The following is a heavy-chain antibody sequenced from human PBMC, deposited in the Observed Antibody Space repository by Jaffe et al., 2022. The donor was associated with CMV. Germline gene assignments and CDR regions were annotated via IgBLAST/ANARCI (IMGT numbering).Heavy chain of an antibody. CDR2: ISSSGSTI. J-gene: IGHJ6*02. D-gene: IGHD5-12*01. CDR1: GFTFSDYY. V-gene: IGHV3-11*01. Sequence: QVQLVESGGGLVKPGGSLRLSCAASGFTFSDYYMSWIRQAPGKGLEWVSYISSSGSTIYYADSVKGRFTISRDNAKNSLYLQMNSLRAEDTAVYYCARDVTPRKVATISYYYYGMDVWGQGTTVTVSS. CDR3: ARDVTPRKVATISYYYYGMDV.